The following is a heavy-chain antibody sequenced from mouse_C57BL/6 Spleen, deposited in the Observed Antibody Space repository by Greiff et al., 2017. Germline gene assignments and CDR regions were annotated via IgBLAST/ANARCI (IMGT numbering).Heavy chain of an antibody. CDR3: ARGWVY. Sequence: QVQLKQPGAELVKPGASVKLSCKASGYTFTSYWMQWVKQRPGQGLEWIGEIDPSASYTNYNQKFKGKATLTVDTSSSTAYMQLSSLTSEDSAVYYCARGWVYWGQGTTLTGSS. V-gene: IGHV1-50*01. CDR1: GYTFTSYW. CDR2: IDPSASYT. J-gene: IGHJ2*01.